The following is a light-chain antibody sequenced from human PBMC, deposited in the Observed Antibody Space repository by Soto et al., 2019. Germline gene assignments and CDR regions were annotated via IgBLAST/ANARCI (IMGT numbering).Light chain of an antibody. Sequence: QSVLTQPPSASGTPGQRVSISCSGSSSNIGSNYVYWYQQLPGTAPKLLIYSNNQRPSGVPDRFSGSKSGTSASLAISGLRSEDEADYYCAAWDGSLSSVMFGGGTKLTVL. V-gene: IGLV1-47*01. J-gene: IGLJ3*02. CDR2: SNN. CDR3: AAWDGSLSSVM. CDR1: SSNIGSNY.